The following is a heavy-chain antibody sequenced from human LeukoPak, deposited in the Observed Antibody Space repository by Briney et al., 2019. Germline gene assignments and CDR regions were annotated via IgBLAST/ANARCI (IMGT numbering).Heavy chain of an antibody. CDR3: AIHPSDSSGYFSY. D-gene: IGHD3-22*01. CDR2: IDTKTGNP. J-gene: IGHJ4*02. V-gene: IGHV7-4-1*02. Sequence: WIDTKTGNPTYAQGFTGRFVFSLDTSVSTAYLQISSLKAEDTAVYYCAIHPSDSSGYFSYWGQGALVTVSS.